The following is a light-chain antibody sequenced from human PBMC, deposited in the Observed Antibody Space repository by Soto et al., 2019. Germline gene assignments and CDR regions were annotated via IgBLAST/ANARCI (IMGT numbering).Light chain of an antibody. CDR2: GAS. Sequence: EIVLTQSPGSLSLSPGQSATLSCRASQTVTSNYLVWYQQQPGQAPRLLIYGASTRATGIPDRFSGSGSGTDFSLSISRLEPEDFAVYYCQQFDSTPYTFGLGPSWRSN. CDR1: QTVTSNY. V-gene: IGKV3-20*01. J-gene: IGKJ2*01. CDR3: QQFDSTPYT.